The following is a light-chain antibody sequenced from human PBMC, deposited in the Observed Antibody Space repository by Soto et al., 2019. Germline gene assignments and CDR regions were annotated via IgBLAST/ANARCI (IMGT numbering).Light chain of an antibody. CDR2: LNSDGSH. CDR3: QPWGTRIRV. V-gene: IGLV4-69*01. CDR1: SGHSSYA. J-gene: IGLJ2*01. Sequence: QLVLTQSPSASASLGASVKLTCTLSSGHSSYAIAWHQQQPEKGPRSLMKLNSDGSHSKGDGIPDRFSGFSSGAERYLTTSRLQSEDEDDYYCQPWGTRIRVFGGGTKVTVL.